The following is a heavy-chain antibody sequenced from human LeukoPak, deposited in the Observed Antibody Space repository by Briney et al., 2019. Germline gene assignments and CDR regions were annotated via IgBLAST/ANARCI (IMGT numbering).Heavy chain of an antibody. D-gene: IGHD6-19*01. J-gene: IGHJ6*03. CDR3: ARAPIAVAGSRSYYYYYMDV. Sequence: SVKVSCKASGGTFSSYAISWVRQAPGQGLEWMGGIIPIFGTANYAQKFQGRGTITADESTSTAYMELSSLRSEDTAVYYCARAPIAVAGSRSYYYYYMDVWGKGTTVTVSS. CDR2: IIPIFGTA. V-gene: IGHV1-69*13. CDR1: GGTFSSYA.